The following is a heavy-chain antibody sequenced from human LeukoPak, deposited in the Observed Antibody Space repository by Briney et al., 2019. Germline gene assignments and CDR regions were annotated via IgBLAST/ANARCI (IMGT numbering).Heavy chain of an antibody. J-gene: IGHJ4*02. Sequence: GGSLRLSCAASGFNVSRNYMNWVRQAQGKGLEWVSVIYSGGSTYYADSVKGRFTISRDISKNTLSLQINSLRAEDTALYYCARSGWGTYDPGNLDFWGQGTLVTVSS. D-gene: IGHD6-19*01. CDR2: IYSGGST. V-gene: IGHV3-53*01. CDR1: GFNVSRNY. CDR3: ARSGWGTYDPGNLDF.